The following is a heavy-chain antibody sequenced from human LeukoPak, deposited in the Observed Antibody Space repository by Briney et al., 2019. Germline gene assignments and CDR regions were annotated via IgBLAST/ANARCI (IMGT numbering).Heavy chain of an antibody. CDR3: ARRRYEFDAFDI. CDR2: IYYTGSI. CDR1: GYSIDSTKW. Sequence: SDTLSLTCAVSGYSIDSTKWWGWIRQPPGKGLEWIGYIYYTGSIYYNPSLTSRVTMSVDTSKNQFSLNLRSVTAVDTAIYYCARRRYEFDAFDIWGLGTMVTVSS. V-gene: IGHV4-28*05. J-gene: IGHJ3*02. D-gene: IGHD3-16*01.